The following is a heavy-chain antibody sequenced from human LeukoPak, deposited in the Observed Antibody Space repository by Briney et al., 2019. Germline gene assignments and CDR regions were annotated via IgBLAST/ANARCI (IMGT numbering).Heavy chain of an antibody. D-gene: IGHD6-19*01. V-gene: IGHV5-51*01. J-gene: IGHJ3*02. Sequence: GESLKISCKGSGYSFTSYWIGWVRQMPGKGLEWMGIIYPGDSDTRYSPSFQGQVTISADKSISTAYLQWSSLKASDTAMYYCARRRVAGTAGGAFDIWGQGTMITVSS. CDR1: GYSFTSYW. CDR2: IYPGDSDT. CDR3: ARRRVAGTAGGAFDI.